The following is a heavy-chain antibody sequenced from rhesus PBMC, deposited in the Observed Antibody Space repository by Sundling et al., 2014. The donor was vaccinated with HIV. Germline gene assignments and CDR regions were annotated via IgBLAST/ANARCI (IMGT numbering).Heavy chain of an antibody. CDR1: GGSISSGYYY. J-gene: IGHJ1*01. CDR2: ITYSGST. V-gene: IGHV4-122*02. Sequence: QVQLQESGPGLVKPSETLSLTCAVSGGSISSGYYYWSWIRQPPGKGLEWIGYITYSGSTSYNPSLKSRVTISRDTSKNQFSLKLSSVTAADTAVYYCARSYDKYEYFEFWGQGALVTVSS. CDR3: ARSYDKYEYFEF. D-gene: IGHD4-35*01.